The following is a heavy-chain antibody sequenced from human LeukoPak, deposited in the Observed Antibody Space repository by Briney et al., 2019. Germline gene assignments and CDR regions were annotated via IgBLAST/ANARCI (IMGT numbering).Heavy chain of an antibody. D-gene: IGHD6-25*01. J-gene: IGHJ4*02. CDR1: GYTFTSYY. CDR3: ARAGITAATADY. Sequence: GASVKVSCKASGYTFTSYYMHWVRQAPGQGPEWMGIINPRGGSTDYAQKFQGRVTMTSDTSTSTIYMELNSLRSDDTAVYFCARAGITAATADYWGQGTLVTVSS. CDR2: INPRGGST. V-gene: IGHV1-46*01.